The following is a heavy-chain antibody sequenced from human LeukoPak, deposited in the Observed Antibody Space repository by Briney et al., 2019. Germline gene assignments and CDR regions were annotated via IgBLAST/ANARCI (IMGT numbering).Heavy chain of an antibody. CDR3: ARLTRLSTSPDRYYLDY. CDR1: GDSISSYY. CDR2: IYTIGGT. V-gene: IGHV4-4*09. J-gene: IGHJ4*02. D-gene: IGHD6-6*01. Sequence: SETLSLTCTVSGDSISSYYWSWIRQAPGKGLEWIGYIYTIGGTNYIPSLKGRVTISIDTSKNQFSLKLSSVTAADSAVYYCARLTRLSTSPDRYYLDYWGQGTLVTVSS.